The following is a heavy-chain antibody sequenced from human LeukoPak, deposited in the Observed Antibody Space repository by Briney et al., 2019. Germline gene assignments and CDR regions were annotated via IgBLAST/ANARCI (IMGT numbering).Heavy chain of an antibody. CDR3: AKDVEYGSGTPIGY. CDR1: GFTFTYA. D-gene: IGHD3-10*01. V-gene: IGHV3-23*01. Sequence: GGSLRLSCAASGFTFTYAMTWVRQAPGKGLEWVSTISNSGGTTYYAESVKGRFTISRDSSKNTLYLQMNNLRAEDTAVYYCAKDVEYGSGTPIGYWGQGTLVTVSS. J-gene: IGHJ4*02. CDR2: ISNSGGTT.